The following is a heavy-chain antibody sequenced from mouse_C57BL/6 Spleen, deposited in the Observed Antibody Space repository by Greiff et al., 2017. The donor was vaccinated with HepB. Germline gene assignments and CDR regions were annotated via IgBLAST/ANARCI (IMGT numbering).Heavy chain of an antibody. CDR3: ASIYSDAMDY. D-gene: IGHD2-1*01. Sequence: VQLQQSGPELVKPGASVKISCKASGYSFTGYYMNWVKQSPKKSLEWIGEINPSTGGTTYNQKFKAKATLTVDKSSSTAYMQLKSLTSEDSAVYYCASIYSDAMDYWGQGTSVTVSS. CDR2: INPSTGGT. CDR1: GYSFTGYY. V-gene: IGHV1-42*01. J-gene: IGHJ4*01.